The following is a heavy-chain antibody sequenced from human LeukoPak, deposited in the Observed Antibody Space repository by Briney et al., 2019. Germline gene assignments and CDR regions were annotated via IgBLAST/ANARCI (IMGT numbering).Heavy chain of an antibody. CDR3: ARLKEVVVVAFDAFDI. CDR1: GGSISSSSYY. J-gene: IGHJ3*02. V-gene: IGHV4-39*01. CDR2: IYYSGST. Sequence: SETLSLTCTVSGGSISSSSYYWGWIRQPPGKWLEWIGSIYYSGSTYYNPSLKSRVTISVDTSKNQFSLKLSFVTAADTAVYYCARLKEVVVVAFDAFDIWGQGTMVTVSS. D-gene: IGHD2-15*01.